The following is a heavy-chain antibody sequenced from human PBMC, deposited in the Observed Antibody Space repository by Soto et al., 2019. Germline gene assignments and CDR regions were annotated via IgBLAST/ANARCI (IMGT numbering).Heavy chain of an antibody. D-gene: IGHD2-8*01. CDR3: ARAPGRMMNALRYYYGLDV. Sequence: QVQLQESGPGLVKPSETLSFTCNVSGGSISSGGYYWSWIRQLPGKGLEWIGYIYHRGGTYYNPALKRRITISVDTSKNQFSLKMTSVTAAETAVYFCARAPGRMMNALRYYYGLDVWGQGTTVTVSS. J-gene: IGHJ6*02. V-gene: IGHV4-31*02. CDR2: IYHRGGT. CDR1: GGSISSGGYY.